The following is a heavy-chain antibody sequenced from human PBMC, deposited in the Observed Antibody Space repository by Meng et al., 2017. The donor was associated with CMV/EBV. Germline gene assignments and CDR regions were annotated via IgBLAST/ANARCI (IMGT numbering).Heavy chain of an antibody. V-gene: IGHV3-7*01. D-gene: IGHD6-6*01. Sequence: GESLKISCAASGFTFSSYWMSWVRQAPGKGLEWVANIKQDGSEKYYVDSVKGRFTISRDNAKNSLYLQMNSLRAEETAVYYCARDDRIAARPRFDYWGQGTLVTVSS. J-gene: IGHJ4*02. CDR3: ARDDRIAARPRFDY. CDR1: GFTFSSYW. CDR2: IKQDGSEK.